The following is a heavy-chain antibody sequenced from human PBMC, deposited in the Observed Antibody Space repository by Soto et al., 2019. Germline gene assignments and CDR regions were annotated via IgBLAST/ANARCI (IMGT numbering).Heavy chain of an antibody. Sequence: QVQLVESGGGVVQPGRSLRLSCAASGFTFSNYAMHWVRQAPGKGLEWVAIISYDGSDKYYADSVKGRFTNSRDNSKNTLYLQVNNLKSDDTAVYYCARPGGEYSDGPAADYWGQGTLVTVSS. CDR3: ARPGGEYSDGPAADY. CDR1: GFTFSNYA. CDR2: ISYDGSDK. D-gene: IGHD5-18*01. J-gene: IGHJ4*02. V-gene: IGHV3-30-3*01.